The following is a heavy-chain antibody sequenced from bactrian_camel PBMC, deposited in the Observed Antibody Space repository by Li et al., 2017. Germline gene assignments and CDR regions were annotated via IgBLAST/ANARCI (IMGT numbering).Heavy chain of an antibody. J-gene: IGHJ4*01. CDR1: ETLPKPYY. CDR2: MWPGGGST. CDR3: AVGQGAPAFSVLLQRRHYIF. D-gene: IGHD2*01. Sequence: VQLVESGGGSVQAGASLRLSCVASETLPKPYYMGWVRQAPGEERDGVAAMWPGGGSTYYADSVKGRFTISLDNAKNTVYLQMNSLKPEDTGMYYCAVGQGAPAFSVLLQRRHYIFWGQGTQVTVS. V-gene: IGHV3S40*01.